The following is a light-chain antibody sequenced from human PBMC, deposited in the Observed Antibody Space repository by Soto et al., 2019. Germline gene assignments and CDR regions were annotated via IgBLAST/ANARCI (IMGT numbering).Light chain of an antibody. J-gene: IGKJ1*01. CDR1: QSVSSSY. V-gene: IGKV3-20*01. CDR3: QQYGSSPGT. CDR2: GAS. Sequence: EIVLTQSPCTLSLTPGERATLSCRASQSVSSSYFAWYQQKPGQAPRLLIYGASSRATGIPDRFSGSGSGTDFTLTISRLEPEDFAVYYCQQYGSSPGTFGHGTKVDIK.